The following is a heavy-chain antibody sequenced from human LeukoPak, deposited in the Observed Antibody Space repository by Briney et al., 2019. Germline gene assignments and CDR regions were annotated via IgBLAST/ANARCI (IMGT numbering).Heavy chain of an antibody. CDR2: ISSSSNYI. CDR3: AREAAISEGWFDP. J-gene: IGHJ5*02. CDR1: GFTFSSYS. V-gene: IGHV3-21*01. Sequence: PGGSLRLSCAASGFTFSSYSMNWVRQAPGKGLEWVSSISSSSNYIYYADSVKGRFTISRDNAKNSLYLQMNSLRAEDTAVYYCAREAAISEGWFDPWGQGTLVTVSS. D-gene: IGHD5-18*01.